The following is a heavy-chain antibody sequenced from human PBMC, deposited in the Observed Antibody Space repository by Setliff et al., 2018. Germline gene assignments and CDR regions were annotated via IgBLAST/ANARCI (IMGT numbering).Heavy chain of an antibody. V-gene: IGHV1-2*06. CDR3: ARGRGSYYYYMDV. CDR2: INPNSGGT. D-gene: IGHD1-26*01. J-gene: IGHJ6*03. Sequence: ASVKVSCRASGYTFTGYYMHWVRQAPGQGLEWMGRINPNSGGTNYAQKFQGRVTMTRDTSISTAYMELSRLRSDDTAVYYCARGRGSYYYYMDVWGKGTTVTVSS. CDR1: GYTFTGYY.